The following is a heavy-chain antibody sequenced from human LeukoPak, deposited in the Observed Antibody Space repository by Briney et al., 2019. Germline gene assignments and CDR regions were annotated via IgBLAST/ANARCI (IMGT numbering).Heavy chain of an antibody. CDR1: GFTFNTFD. V-gene: IGHV3-48*01. J-gene: IGHJ6*02. Sequence: GGSLRLSCAASGFTFNTFDMTWVRQAPGKGLEWVSYISSGSSSRYYADSVKSRFTISRDNAKNSLYLQMNSLRAEDTAVYFCARLRYYAVDVWGQGTTVIVSS. CDR3: ARLRYYAVDV. CDR2: ISSGSSSR.